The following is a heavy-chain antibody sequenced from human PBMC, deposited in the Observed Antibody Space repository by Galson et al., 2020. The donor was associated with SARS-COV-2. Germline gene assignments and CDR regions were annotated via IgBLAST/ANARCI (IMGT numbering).Heavy chain of an antibody. J-gene: IGHJ3*02. V-gene: IGHV4-59*01. Sequence: GSLRLSCTVSRGSIRGSYWSWIRQPPGKGLEWIGYVYLSATDSETTEYNPSLKSRVTVSVDTSKNQFSLNLTSVTAADTAFYYCARSRDEGFDAFDIWGQGTVVTVSS. D-gene: IGHD2-15*01. CDR2: VYLSATDSETT. CDR1: RGSIRGSY. CDR3: ARSRDEGFDAFDI.